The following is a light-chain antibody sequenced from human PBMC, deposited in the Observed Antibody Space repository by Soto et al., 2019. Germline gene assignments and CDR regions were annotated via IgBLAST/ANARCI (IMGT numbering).Light chain of an antibody. CDR2: DVT. CDR3: CSYAGSYPYV. Sequence: QSALTQPRSVSGSPGQSVTISCTGTSSDVGGYTYVSWYQQHPGKAPKLIIYDVTERPSGVPARFSGSKSGNTASLTISGLQAEDEADYYCCSYAGSYPYVFGTGTKVTVL. V-gene: IGLV2-11*01. CDR1: SSDVGGYTY. J-gene: IGLJ1*01.